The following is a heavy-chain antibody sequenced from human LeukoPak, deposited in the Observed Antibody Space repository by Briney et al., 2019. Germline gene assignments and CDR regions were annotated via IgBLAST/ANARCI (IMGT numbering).Heavy chain of an antibody. D-gene: IGHD5-24*01. V-gene: IGHV4-59*01. CDR2: IYYSAGT. Sequence: PSETLSLTCTVSGGSSSSYSCSWIRQPPGKGLAWIGYIYYSAGTSYNPSRKSRVTISVDTSKNPFSLKLSSVTAADTAVYYCARHRDGYSNQAFDYWGQGTLVTVSS. CDR3: ARHRDGYSNQAFDY. J-gene: IGHJ4*02. CDR1: GGSSSSYS.